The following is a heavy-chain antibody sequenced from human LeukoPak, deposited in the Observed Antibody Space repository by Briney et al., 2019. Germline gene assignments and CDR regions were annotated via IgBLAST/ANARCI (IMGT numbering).Heavy chain of an antibody. CDR1: GFTFSSYW. D-gene: IGHD2-2*01. Sequence: AGGSLRLSCAASGFTFSSYWVTWVRQAPGKGLEWVANIKQDGSGKYYVGSVKGRFTISRDNAKNSLYLQMNSLRAEDTAVYYCARGNACDYWGQGTLVTVSS. V-gene: IGHV3-7*01. CDR3: ARGNACDY. CDR2: IKQDGSGK. J-gene: IGHJ4*02.